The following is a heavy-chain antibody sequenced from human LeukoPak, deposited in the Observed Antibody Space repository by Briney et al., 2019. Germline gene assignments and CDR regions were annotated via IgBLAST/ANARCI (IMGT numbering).Heavy chain of an antibody. V-gene: IGHV3-23*01. CDR1: GFTFSNYA. CDR2: ISNSGGST. J-gene: IGHJ4*02. CDR3: LVRGTRFDY. D-gene: IGHD6-13*01. Sequence: GGSLRLSCAASGFTFSNYAMSWVRQAPGKGLECVSAISNSGGSTYYADSVEGRFTISRDNSKSTLYLQMHSLRAEDTAVYYCLVRGTRFDYWGQGTLVTVSS.